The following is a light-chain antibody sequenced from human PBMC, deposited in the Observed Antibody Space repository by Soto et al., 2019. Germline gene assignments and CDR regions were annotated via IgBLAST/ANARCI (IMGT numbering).Light chain of an antibody. CDR2: AAS. J-gene: IGKJ2*01. V-gene: IGKV1-39*01. Sequence: DLQMTQSPSSLSASVGDRVTITCRASQSISSYLNWYQQKPGKAPKLLIYAASSLQSGVPSRFSGSGSGTDFSLTISSLQPDDFATYYCQQSYSTPTFGQGTKLEIK. CDR1: QSISSY. CDR3: QQSYSTPT.